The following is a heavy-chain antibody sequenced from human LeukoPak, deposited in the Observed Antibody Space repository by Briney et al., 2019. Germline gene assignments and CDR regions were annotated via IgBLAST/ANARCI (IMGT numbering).Heavy chain of an antibody. CDR1: GLTFDDYA. J-gene: IGHJ5*02. CDR3: ARSPYDFWSGYYADAYNWFDP. CDR2: ISWNSGSI. Sequence: PGRSLRLSVAASGLTFDDYARHWVRQAPGKGLEWVSGISWNSGSIGYADSVKGRFTISRDNAKNSLYLQMNSLRDEDTAVYYCARSPYDFWSGYYADAYNWFDPWGQGTLVTVSS. V-gene: IGHV3-9*01. D-gene: IGHD3-3*01.